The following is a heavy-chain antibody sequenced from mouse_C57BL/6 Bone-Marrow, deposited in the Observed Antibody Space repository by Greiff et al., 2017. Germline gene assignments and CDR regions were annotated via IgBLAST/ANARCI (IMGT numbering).Heavy chain of an antibody. CDR1: GYTFTSYW. CDR2: IDPSDSYT. J-gene: IGHJ1*03. CDR3: ARCWNYGSSYGYFDV. V-gene: IGHV1-69*01. Sequence: QVQLQQPGAELVKPGASVKLSCKASGYTFTSYWMHWVKQRPGQGLEWIGEIDPSDSYTNYNQQFKGKSTLTVDKSSRTAYMQLSSLTSEDSAVYYGARCWNYGSSYGYFDVWGTGTTVTVSS. D-gene: IGHD1-1*01.